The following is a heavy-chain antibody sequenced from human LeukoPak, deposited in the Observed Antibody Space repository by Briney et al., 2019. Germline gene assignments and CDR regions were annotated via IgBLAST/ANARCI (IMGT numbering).Heavy chain of an antibody. D-gene: IGHD3-22*01. J-gene: IGHJ4*02. V-gene: IGHV4-61*05. CDR1: GVYFSTSGCY. Sequence: PSETLSLICIVSGVYFSTSGCYWGWIRQPPGKGPEWIGYIYSSGSTDYNPSLKSRVTISLGTSNHQFSLKLSSVTAADTAVYYCARGGVIIYYDSSGYYDYWGQGTLVTVSS. CDR3: ARGGVIIYYDSSGYYDY. CDR2: IYSSGST.